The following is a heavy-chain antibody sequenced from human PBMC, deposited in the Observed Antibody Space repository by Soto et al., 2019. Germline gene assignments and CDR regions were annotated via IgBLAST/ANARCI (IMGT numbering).Heavy chain of an antibody. V-gene: IGHV3-74*01. Sequence: RHSCAVAELSISSRWMHWISKVPGKGLMWVSRIKSNGSSTSYADSVKGRFSISRDNAKNTVYLQMNSLRAEDTALYYCAREGSTLNWFDPWGQGTLVTVSS. CDR3: AREGSTLNWFDP. J-gene: IGHJ5*02. CDR2: IKSNGSST. CDR1: ELSISSRW.